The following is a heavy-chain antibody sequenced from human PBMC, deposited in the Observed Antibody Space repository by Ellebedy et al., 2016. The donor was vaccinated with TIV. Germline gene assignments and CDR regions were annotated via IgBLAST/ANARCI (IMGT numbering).Heavy chain of an antibody. CDR2: IYYNGDT. CDR3: AKARDRSLDP. D-gene: IGHD1-14*01. Sequence: MPSETLSLTCTVSGASISGSFWSWARQPPGRRLEWIGYIYYNGDTYYNPSLKSRVTMSLDTSKNQFSLSLTSVTAADTAVYYCAKARDRSLDPWGQGSLVTVSS. V-gene: IGHV4-59*12. CDR1: GASISGSF. J-gene: IGHJ5*02.